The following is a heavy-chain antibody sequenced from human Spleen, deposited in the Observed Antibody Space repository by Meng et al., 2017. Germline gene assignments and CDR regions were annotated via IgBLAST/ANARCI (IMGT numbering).Heavy chain of an antibody. CDR2: IYSGGST. CDR3: ARAPPVVRGVMGAFDV. J-gene: IGHJ3*01. V-gene: IGHV3-53*04. D-gene: IGHD3-10*01. Sequence: GESLKISCAASGFTFSSYAVSWVRQAPGKGLEWVSVIYSGGSTYYADSVKGRFTISRHNLKLYLQMNSLRTEDTAVYYCARAPPVVRGVMGAFDVWGQGTMVTLSS. CDR1: GFTFSSYA.